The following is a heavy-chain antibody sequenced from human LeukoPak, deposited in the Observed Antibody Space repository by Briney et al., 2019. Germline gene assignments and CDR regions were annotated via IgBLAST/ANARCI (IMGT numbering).Heavy chain of an antibody. D-gene: IGHD1-26*01. CDR2: ISGSGGST. Sequence: AGGSLRLSCAASGFTFSSYSMNWVRQAPGKGLEWVSAISGSGGSTYYADSVKGRFTISRDNSKNTLYLQMNSLRAEDTAVYYCAKAPYSGSYSTHNDYWGQGTLVTVSS. CDR1: GFTFSSYS. CDR3: AKAPYSGSYSTHNDY. J-gene: IGHJ4*02. V-gene: IGHV3-23*01.